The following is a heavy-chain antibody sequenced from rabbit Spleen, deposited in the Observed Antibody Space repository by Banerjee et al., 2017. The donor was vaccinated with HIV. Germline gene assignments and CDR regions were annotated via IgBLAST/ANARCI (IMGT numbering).Heavy chain of an antibody. CDR1: GFSFGDRDV. CDR2: INAATGKP. D-gene: IGHD1-1*01. V-gene: IGHV1S45*01. Sequence: QEQLVESGGGLVQPEGSLTLTCKASGFSFGDRDVMCWVRQAPGKGLEWIACINAATGKPVYASWAKGRFTISRTSSTTVTLQMTSLTAADTATYFCARDLVGVIGWNFCWWGQGTLVTVS. J-gene: IGHJ6*01. CDR3: ARDLVGVIGWNFCW.